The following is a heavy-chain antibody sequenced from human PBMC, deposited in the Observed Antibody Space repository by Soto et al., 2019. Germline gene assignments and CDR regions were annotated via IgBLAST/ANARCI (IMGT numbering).Heavy chain of an antibody. CDR2: ISGSGGST. CDR3: AKAWYYDSSGYGVTLYYFDY. Sequence: GGSLRLSCAASGFTFSSYAMSWVRQAPGKGLEWVSAISGSGGSTYYADSVKGRFTISRDNSKNTLYLQMNSLRAEDTAVYYCAKAWYYDSSGYGVTLYYFDYWGQGTLVTVSS. J-gene: IGHJ4*02. D-gene: IGHD3-22*01. V-gene: IGHV3-23*01. CDR1: GFTFSSYA.